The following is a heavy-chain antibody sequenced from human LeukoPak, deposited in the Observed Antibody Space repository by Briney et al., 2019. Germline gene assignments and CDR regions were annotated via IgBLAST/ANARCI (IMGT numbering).Heavy chain of an antibody. CDR2: IIPILGIA. V-gene: IGHV1-69*04. D-gene: IGHD3-22*01. CDR3: ARDLTYYYDSSGYLPWGY. J-gene: IGHJ4*02. Sequence: SVKVSCKASGGTFSSYAISWVRQAPGQGLEWMGRIIPILGIANYAQKFQGRVTITADKSTSTAYMELSSLRSEDTAVYYCARDLTYYYDSSGYLPWGYWGQGTLVTVSS. CDR1: GGTFSSYA.